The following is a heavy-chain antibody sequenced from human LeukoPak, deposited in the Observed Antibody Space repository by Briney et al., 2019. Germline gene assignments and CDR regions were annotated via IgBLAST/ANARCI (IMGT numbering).Heavy chain of an antibody. Sequence: PGGSLRLSCAAAGFTFSSYSMNWVHQAPGKGLDGVSYISSSGSRKYYADSVKGRLTISRDNAKNTLYLQMKTLRAEDTAVYYVARYEYYDSSGSNKREDYWGQGTLVTVSS. D-gene: IGHD3-22*01. CDR2: ISSSGSRK. CDR3: ARYEYYDSSGSNKREDY. V-gene: IGHV3-48*01. CDR1: GFTFSSYS. J-gene: IGHJ4*02.